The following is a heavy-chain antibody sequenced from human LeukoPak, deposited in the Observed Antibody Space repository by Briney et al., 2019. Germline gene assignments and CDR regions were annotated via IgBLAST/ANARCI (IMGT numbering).Heavy chain of an antibody. CDR2: ISSSSSYI. V-gene: IGHV3-21*04. CDR1: GFTFSSYS. CDR3: VKGRRRGYAYGTLES. D-gene: IGHD5-18*01. Sequence: GGSLRLSCAASGFTFSSYSMNWVRQAPGKGLEWVSSISSSSSYIYYADSVKGQFTISRDNNKNSLYLQMNGLRTDDTGLYYCVKGRRRGYAYGTLESWGQGTLVTVSS. J-gene: IGHJ4*02.